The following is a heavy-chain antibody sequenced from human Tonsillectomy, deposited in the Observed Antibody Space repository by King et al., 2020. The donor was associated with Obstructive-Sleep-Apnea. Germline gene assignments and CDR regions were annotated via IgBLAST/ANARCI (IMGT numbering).Heavy chain of an antibody. V-gene: IGHV5-51*01. CDR1: GYSFTNFW. CDR3: GRHLRVRGVPRDRYFDY. D-gene: IGHD3-10*01. J-gene: IGHJ4*02. Sequence: QLVQSGAEVKKPGESLKISCQGSGYSFTNFWIGWVRPMPGKGLEGMGTSYPGDSDTRYSPSFQGQVTISVDKSIDTAYLHWSSLKASDTAMYYCGRHLRVRGVPRDRYFDYWGQGALVTVSS. CDR2: SYPGDSDT.